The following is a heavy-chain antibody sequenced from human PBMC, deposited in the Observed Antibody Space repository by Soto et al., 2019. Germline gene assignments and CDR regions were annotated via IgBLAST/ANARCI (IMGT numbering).Heavy chain of an antibody. CDR3: ARDLNPHIAAAGFTNYYYYYGMDV. CDR1: GFTFSSYA. Sequence: PGGSLRLSCAASGFTFSSYAMHWVRQAPGKGLEWVAVISYDGSNKYYADSVKGRFTIPRDNSKNTLYLQMNSLRAEDTAVYYCARDLNPHIAAAGFTNYYYYYGMDVWGQGTTVTVSS. D-gene: IGHD6-13*01. CDR2: ISYDGSNK. V-gene: IGHV3-30-3*01. J-gene: IGHJ6*02.